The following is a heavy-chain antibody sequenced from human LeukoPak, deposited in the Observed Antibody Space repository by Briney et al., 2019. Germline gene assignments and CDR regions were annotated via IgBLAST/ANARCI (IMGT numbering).Heavy chain of an antibody. CDR1: GGSISSGDYY. CDR3: ASLLGYCSSTSCYYGAFDI. J-gene: IGHJ3*02. CDR2: IYYSGST. Sequence: SQTLSLTCTVSGGSISSGDYYWSWIRQPPGKGLEWIVYIYYSGSTYYNPSLKSRVTISVDTSKNQFSLKLSSVTAADTAVYYCASLLGYCSSTSCYYGAFDIWGQGTMVTVSS. D-gene: IGHD2-2*01. V-gene: IGHV4-30-4*01.